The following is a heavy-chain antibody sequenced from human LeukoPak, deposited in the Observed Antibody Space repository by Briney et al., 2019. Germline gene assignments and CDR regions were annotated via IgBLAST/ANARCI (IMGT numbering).Heavy chain of an antibody. CDR2: INHSGST. V-gene: IGHV4-34*01. CDR3: ASDWSLGY. D-gene: IGHD3-9*01. CDR1: GGSFSGYY. Sequence: KPSETLSLTCAVYGGSFSGYYWSWIRQPPGEGLEWIGEINHSGSTNYNPSLKSRVTISVDTSKNQFSLKLSSVTAADTAVYYCASDWSLGYWGQGTLVTVSS. J-gene: IGHJ4*02.